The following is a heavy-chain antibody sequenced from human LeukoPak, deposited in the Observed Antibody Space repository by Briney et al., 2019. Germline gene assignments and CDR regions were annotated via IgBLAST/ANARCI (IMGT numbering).Heavy chain of an antibody. J-gene: IGHJ6*03. D-gene: IGHD3-22*01. Sequence: PSETLSLTCTVSGGSIFNYYWSWIRQSAGTGLEWVGRIYITGSTNYNPSLQSRLSMSVDTSKNQFSLRLTSVSAADTAVYYCARLKYYDSTGYSPGYYMDVWGKGITVTVSS. CDR3: ARLKYYDSTGYSPGYYMDV. V-gene: IGHV4-4*07. CDR1: GGSIFNYY. CDR2: IYITGST.